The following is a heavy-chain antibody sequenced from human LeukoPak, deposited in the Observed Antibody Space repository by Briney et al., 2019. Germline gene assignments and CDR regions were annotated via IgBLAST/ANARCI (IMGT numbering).Heavy chain of an antibody. Sequence: GGSLRLSCAASGFTFSDHYMDWVRQAPGKGLEWVSTNSGDGGNTYFADFVKGRFTISRDNSRDTLYLQMNSLRAEDTAVYYCSKTSGGNYWGQGTLVTVSS. CDR2: NSGDGGNT. V-gene: IGHV3-23*01. D-gene: IGHD4-23*01. CDR1: GFTFSDHY. CDR3: SKTSGGNY. J-gene: IGHJ4*02.